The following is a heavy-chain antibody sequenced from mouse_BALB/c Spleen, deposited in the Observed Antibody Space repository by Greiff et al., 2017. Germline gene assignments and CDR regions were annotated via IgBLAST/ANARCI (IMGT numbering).Heavy chain of an antibody. CDR2: INPDSSTI. V-gene: IGHV4-1*02. J-gene: IGHJ3*01. CDR3: ARPTYYGPWFAY. CDR1: GFDFSRYW. Sequence: EVHLVESGGGLVQPGGSLKLSCAASGFDFSRYWMSWVRQAPGKGLEWIGEINPDSSTINYTPSLKDKFIISRDNAKNTLYLQMSKVRSEDTALYYCARPTYYGPWFAYWGQGTLVTVSA. D-gene: IGHD2-10*01.